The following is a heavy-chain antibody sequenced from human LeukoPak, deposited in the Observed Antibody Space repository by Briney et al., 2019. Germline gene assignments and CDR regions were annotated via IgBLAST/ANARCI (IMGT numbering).Heavy chain of an antibody. CDR3: ARGDYYDGSGSYTDAFDI. V-gene: IGHV3-7*01. J-gene: IGHJ3*02. CDR1: GFTFSSYW. D-gene: IGHD3-22*01. CDR2: INQDGSAK. Sequence: GSLRLSCAASGFTFSSYWMSWVRQAPGKGLEWVANINQDGSAKYYVDSVKGRFTMSRDNPKNSMYLQMNNLRAEDTAVYYCARGDYYDGSGSYTDAFDIWGQGTMVTVSS.